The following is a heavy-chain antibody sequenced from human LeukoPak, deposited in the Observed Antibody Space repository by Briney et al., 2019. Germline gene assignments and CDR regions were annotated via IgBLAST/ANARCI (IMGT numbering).Heavy chain of an antibody. D-gene: IGHD6-13*01. CDR1: GFTFSSYA. V-gene: IGHV3-23*01. CDR2: L. CDR3: AKDRLTYSSSPFDY. Sequence: GGSLRLSCAASGFTFSSYAMSWSARLQGRGWSGSQLLKGRFTISRDNSKNTLYLQMNSLRAEDTAVYYCAKDRLTYSSSPFDYWGQGTLVTVSS. J-gene: IGHJ4*02.